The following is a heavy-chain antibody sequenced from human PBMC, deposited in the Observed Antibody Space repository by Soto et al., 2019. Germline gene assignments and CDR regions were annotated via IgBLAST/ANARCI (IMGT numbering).Heavy chain of an antibody. D-gene: IGHD1-26*01. V-gene: IGHV3-15*01. CDR3: TTDAGQRPLPLFSS. Sequence: EVRLVESGGGLVRPGGSLRLSCSASGFTFTNAWMGWVRQAPGKGLKWVGRIKSKKGGGTTDYAAPVEGRFIISRDDSRNTVYLQMSSLKTEDTAVYYCTTDAGQRPLPLFSSWGQGSLVTVSS. CDR2: IKSKKGGGTT. CDR1: GFTFTNAW. J-gene: IGHJ4*02.